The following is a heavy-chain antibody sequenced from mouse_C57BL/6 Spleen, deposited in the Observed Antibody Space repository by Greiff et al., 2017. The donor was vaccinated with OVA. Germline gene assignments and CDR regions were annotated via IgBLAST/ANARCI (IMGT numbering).Heavy chain of an antibody. CDR2: INPNNGGT. D-gene: IGHD2-4*01. J-gene: IGHJ2*01. Sequence: EVQLQQSGPELVKPGASVKISCKASGYTFTDYYMNWVKQSHGKSLEWIGDINPNNGGTSYNQKFKGKATLTVDKSSSTAYMELRSLTSEDSAVYYCAREGYDYGDYWGQGTTLTVSS. CDR3: AREGYDYGDY. CDR1: GYTFTDYY. V-gene: IGHV1-26*01.